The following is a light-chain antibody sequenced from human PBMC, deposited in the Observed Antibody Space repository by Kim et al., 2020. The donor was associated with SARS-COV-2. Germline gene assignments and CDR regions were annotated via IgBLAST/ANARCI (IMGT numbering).Light chain of an antibody. CDR2: GAS. CDR3: QQYGSSPRT. Sequence: APVKGATPSCRASQGISGSYLALSQQKPGQAPRLLIYGASSRATGIPDRFSGSGSGTNFTLTISRLEPEDFTVYYCQQYGSSPRTFGQGTKVDIK. CDR1: QGISGSY. J-gene: IGKJ1*01. V-gene: IGKV3-20*01.